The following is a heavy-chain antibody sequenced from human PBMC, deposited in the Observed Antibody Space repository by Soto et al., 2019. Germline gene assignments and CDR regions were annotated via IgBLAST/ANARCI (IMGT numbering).Heavy chain of an antibody. D-gene: IGHD3-22*01. CDR2: IYYSGST. Sequence: PSETLSLTCTVSGGSIISGDYYWMWIRQPPGKGLEWIGYIYYSGSTYYNPSLKSRVTISVDTSKNQFSLKLSSVTAADTAAYYCARVIGAEDSSGYYYNWFDPWGQGTLVTVSS. CDR3: ARVIGAEDSSGYYYNWFDP. CDR1: GGSIISGDYY. V-gene: IGHV4-30-4*01. J-gene: IGHJ5*02.